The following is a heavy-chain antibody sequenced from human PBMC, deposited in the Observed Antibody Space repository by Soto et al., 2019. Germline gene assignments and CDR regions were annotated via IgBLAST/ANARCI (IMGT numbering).Heavy chain of an antibody. CDR2: IIPILDTA. Sequence: GASVKVSCKASGGTFSSNAISWVRQAAGQGLEWMGGIIPILDTAKYAQKFQGRVTITADKSTSTAYMEVGSLRSEDTAVYYCAKRGWNYQAYHYYYAMDVWGQGTTVTVSS. D-gene: IGHD1-7*01. V-gene: IGHV1-69*10. CDR1: GGTFSSNA. CDR3: AKRGWNYQAYHYYYAMDV. J-gene: IGHJ6*02.